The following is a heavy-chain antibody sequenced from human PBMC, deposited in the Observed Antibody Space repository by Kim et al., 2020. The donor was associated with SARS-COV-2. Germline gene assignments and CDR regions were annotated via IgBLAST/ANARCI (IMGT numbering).Heavy chain of an antibody. Sequence: QDGSEKYNVDSVKGRFTNSRDNAKNSLYLKMNSLRAEDTAVYYCARDLDYWGQGTLGTVSS. CDR3: ARDLDY. CDR2: QDGSEK. V-gene: IGHV3-7*01. J-gene: IGHJ4*02.